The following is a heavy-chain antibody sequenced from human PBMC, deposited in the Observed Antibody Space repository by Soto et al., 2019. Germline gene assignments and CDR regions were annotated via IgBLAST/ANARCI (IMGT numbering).Heavy chain of an antibody. D-gene: IGHD3-3*01. V-gene: IGHV4-34*01. J-gene: IGHJ4*02. Sequence: PSETLSLTCAVYGGSFSGYYWSWIRQPPGKGPEWIGEINHSGSTNYNPSLKSRVTISVDTSKNQFSLKLSSVTAADTAVYYCARGRSTTIFGVVRPFDYWGQGTLVTVSS. CDR2: INHSGST. CDR3: ARGRSTTIFGVVRPFDY. CDR1: GGSFSGYY.